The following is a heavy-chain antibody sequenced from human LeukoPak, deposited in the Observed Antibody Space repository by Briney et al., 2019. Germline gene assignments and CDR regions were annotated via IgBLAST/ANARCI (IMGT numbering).Heavy chain of an antibody. CDR3: ARDSGVSLDAFDI. CDR2: ISSSSSTI. CDR1: GFTFSSYS. J-gene: IGHJ3*02. D-gene: IGHD3-10*01. Sequence: RPGGSLRLSCAASGFTFSSYSMNWVRQAPGKGVEWVSYISSSSSTIYYADSVKGRFTISRDNAKNSLYLQMNSLRAEDTAVYYCARDSGVSLDAFDIWGQGTMVTVSS. V-gene: IGHV3-48*01.